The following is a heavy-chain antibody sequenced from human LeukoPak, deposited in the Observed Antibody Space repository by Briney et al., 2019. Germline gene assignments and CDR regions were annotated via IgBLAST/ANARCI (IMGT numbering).Heavy chain of an antibody. CDR1: GFTFNNYG. CDR2: ISYDGSNK. J-gene: IGHJ4*02. V-gene: IGHV3-30*18. CDR3: AKRHNGSHYLFDY. Sequence: GGSLRLSCAASGFTFNNYGMRWVRQAPGKGLEWVAVISYDGSNKYYADSLKDRFTISRDNSKDTLYLQMNSLRAEDTAVYYCAKRHNGSHYLFDYWGQGTLVTVSS. D-gene: IGHD1-26*01.